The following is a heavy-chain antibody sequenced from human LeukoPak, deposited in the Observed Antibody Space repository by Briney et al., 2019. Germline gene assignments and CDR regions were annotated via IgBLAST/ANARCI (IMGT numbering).Heavy chain of an antibody. CDR3: AGRGYGDLGEFDY. D-gene: IGHD3-16*01. V-gene: IGHV3-30*03. J-gene: IGHJ4*02. CDR2: ISYDGSNK. Sequence: PGGSLRLSCAASGFTFSSYGMHWVRQAPGKGLEWVAVISYDGSNKYYADSVKGRFTISRDNSKNTLYLQMNSLRAEDTAVYYCAGRGYGDLGEFDYWGQGTLVTVSS. CDR1: GFTFSSYG.